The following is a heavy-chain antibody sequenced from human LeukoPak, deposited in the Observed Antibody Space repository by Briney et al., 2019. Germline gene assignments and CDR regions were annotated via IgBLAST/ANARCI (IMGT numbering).Heavy chain of an antibody. V-gene: IGHV3-48*03. J-gene: IGHJ4*02. Sequence: GGSLRLSCAASGFTFSSYEMNWVRQAPGKGLEWVSYISSSGSTIYYADSVKGRFTISRDNAKNSLYLQMNSLRAEDTAVYYCAGERYSYGYDYWGQGTLVTVSS. CDR1: GFTFSSYE. CDR2: ISSSGSTI. CDR3: AGERYSYGYDY. D-gene: IGHD5-18*01.